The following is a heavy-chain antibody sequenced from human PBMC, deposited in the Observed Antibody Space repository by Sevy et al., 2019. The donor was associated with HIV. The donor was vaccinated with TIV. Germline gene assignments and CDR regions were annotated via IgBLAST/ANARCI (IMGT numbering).Heavy chain of an antibody. J-gene: IGHJ6*02. CDR2: IIPIFGTA. V-gene: IGHV1-69*13. CDR1: GGTFSSYA. Sequence: ASVKVSCKASGGTFSSYAISWVRQAPGQGLEWMGGIIPIFGTANYAQKFQGRVTITADESTSTAYVELSSLRSEDTAVYYDASQRSTMVQGAYYYYYGMDVWGQGTTVTVSS. CDR3: ASQRSTMVQGAYYYYYGMDV. D-gene: IGHD3-10*01.